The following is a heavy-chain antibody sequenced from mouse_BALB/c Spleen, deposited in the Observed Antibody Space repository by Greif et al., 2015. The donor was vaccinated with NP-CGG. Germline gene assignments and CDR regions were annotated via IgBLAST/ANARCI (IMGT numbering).Heavy chain of an antibody. D-gene: IGHD2-10*02. CDR1: GFTFSSYA. CDR2: ISSGGSYT. CDR3: AREYGNFLAMDY. V-gene: IGHV5-9-1*01. J-gene: IGHJ4*01. Sequence: EVMLVESGGGLVKPGGSLRLSCAASGFTFSSYAMSWVRQTPEKRLEWVATISSGGSYTYYPDSVKGRFTISRDNAKNTLYLQMSSLRSEDTAMYYCAREYGNFLAMDYWGQGTSVTVSS.